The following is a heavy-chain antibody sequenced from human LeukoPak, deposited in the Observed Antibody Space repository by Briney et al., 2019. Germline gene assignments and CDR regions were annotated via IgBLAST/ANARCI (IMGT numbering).Heavy chain of an antibody. J-gene: IGHJ4*02. CDR3: ARDRRILEWLFTFDY. CDR2: ISAYNGNT. D-gene: IGHD3-3*01. CDR1: GYTFTSYG. V-gene: IGHV1-18*01. Sequence: GASVKVSCKASGYTFTSYGISWVRQAPGQGLEWMGWISAYNGNTNYAQKLQGRVTMTTDTSTSTAHMELRSLRSDDTAVYYCARDRRILEWLFTFDYWGQGTLVTVSS.